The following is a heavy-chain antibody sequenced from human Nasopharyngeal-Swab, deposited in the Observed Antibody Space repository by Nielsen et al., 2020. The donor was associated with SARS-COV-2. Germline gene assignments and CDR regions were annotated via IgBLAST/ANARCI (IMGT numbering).Heavy chain of an antibody. CDR3: ARHNPNMYDILTGYAGSHRSAFDI. D-gene: IGHD3-9*01. J-gene: IGHJ3*02. Sequence: WIRQPPGKGLEWIGEINHSGSTNYNPSLKSRVTISVDTSKNQFSLKLSSVTAADTAVYYCARHNPNMYDILTGYAGSHRSAFDIWGQGTMVAVSS. V-gene: IGHV4-34*01. CDR2: INHSGST.